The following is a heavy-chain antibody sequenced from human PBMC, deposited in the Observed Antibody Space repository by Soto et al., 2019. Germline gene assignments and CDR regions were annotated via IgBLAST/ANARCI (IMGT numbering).Heavy chain of an antibody. V-gene: IGHV1-18*04. Sequence: SVTVSCTASGSTFTSDGVSWVRQAPGQGLEWMGWISAYDGNTNCSQKFQGRVTMTTDTSTSTAYMELRSLRSDDTAVYYCARDHCSSTSCYTAVDYWGQGTLVTVSS. CDR2: ISAYDGNT. CDR1: GSTFTSDG. D-gene: IGHD2-2*02. CDR3: ARDHCSSTSCYTAVDY. J-gene: IGHJ4*02.